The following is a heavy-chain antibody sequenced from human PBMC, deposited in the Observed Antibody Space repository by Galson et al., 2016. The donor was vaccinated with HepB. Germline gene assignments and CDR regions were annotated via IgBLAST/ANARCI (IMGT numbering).Heavy chain of an antibody. CDR3: ARARDYYFYSMDV. CDR2: ITTVTGNT. Sequence: SVKVSCKASGYTFTTYGISWVRQAPGQGLEWMGWITTVTGNTNYAQKFRGRVTMTTDTSTNTAYMELRSLRSDDTAVYYCARARDYYFYSMDVWAKGPRSPSP. CDR1: GYTFTTYG. J-gene: IGHJ6*02. V-gene: IGHV1-18*01.